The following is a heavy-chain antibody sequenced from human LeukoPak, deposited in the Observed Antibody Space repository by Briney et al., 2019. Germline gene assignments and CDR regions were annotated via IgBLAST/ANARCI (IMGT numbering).Heavy chain of an antibody. Sequence: PGGSLRLSCAASGFIFSNFGTHWVRQAPGKGLEWVTFIRYDGTNKYYADSVKGRFTISRDNSKNTLYLQMNSLRLEDTAVYYCAKVEMSTSPGGIDYWGQGTLVTVSS. V-gene: IGHV3-30*02. CDR1: GFIFSNFG. CDR2: IRYDGTNK. D-gene: IGHD5-24*01. J-gene: IGHJ4*02. CDR3: AKVEMSTSPGGIDY.